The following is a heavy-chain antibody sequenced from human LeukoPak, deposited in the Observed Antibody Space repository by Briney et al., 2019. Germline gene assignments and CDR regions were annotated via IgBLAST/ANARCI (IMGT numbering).Heavy chain of an antibody. CDR1: GFSVSSNY. J-gene: IGHJ4*02. V-gene: IGHV3-66*04. Sequence: GGSLRLSCEASGFSVSSNYMTWVRQAPGKGLEWVSVIYSGGSTYYADSVKGRFIISRDNSKNTVYLQMNSLRAEDTAVYYCARHAPDSSGFDYWGQGTLVTVSS. CDR2: IYSGGST. D-gene: IGHD3-22*01. CDR3: ARHAPDSSGFDY.